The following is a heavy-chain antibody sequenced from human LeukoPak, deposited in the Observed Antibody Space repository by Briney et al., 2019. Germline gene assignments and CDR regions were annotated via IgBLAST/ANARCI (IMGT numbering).Heavy chain of an antibody. CDR1: GFTFSSYA. CDR2: ISDSGGNT. D-gene: IGHD3-10*01. CDR3: AKELGRGCYYYGMDV. V-gene: IGHV3-23*01. J-gene: IGHJ6*02. Sequence: PGGSLRLSCAASGFTFSSYAMNWVRQAPGKGLEWVSGISDSGGNTYYADSVKGRFTISRDNSKSTLFLQMNSLRAEDTAVYYCAKELGRGCYYYGMDVWGQGTTVTVSS.